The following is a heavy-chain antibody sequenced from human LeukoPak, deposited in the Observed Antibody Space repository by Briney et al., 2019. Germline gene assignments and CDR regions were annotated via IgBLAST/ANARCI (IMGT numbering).Heavy chain of an antibody. CDR3: ARVSPLIVGATDAFDI. V-gene: IGHV1-46*01. D-gene: IGHD1-26*01. CDR2: INPSGGST. J-gene: IGHJ3*02. CDR1: GYTFTSYY. Sequence: ASVKVSCKASGYTFTSYYMHWVRQAPGQGLEWMGIINPSGGSTSYAQKFQGRVTMTRDTSTSTVYMELSSLRSEDTAVYYCARVSPLIVGATDAFDIWGQGTMVTVSS.